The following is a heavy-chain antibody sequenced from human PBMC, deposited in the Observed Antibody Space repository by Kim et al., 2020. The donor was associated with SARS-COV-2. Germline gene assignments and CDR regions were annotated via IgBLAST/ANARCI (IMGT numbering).Heavy chain of an antibody. CDR3: AADRFSTAVTPGGFAFDI. V-gene: IGHV1-58*01. CDR2: IDVGTGNT. CDR1: GFSFTNYA. Sequence: SVKVSCKASGFSFTNYAVQWVRQARGQRLEWIGWIDVGTGNTNYAQDFQHRVTFIIDMSTSTAYLELSSLRFEDTAVYYCAADRFSTAVTPGGFAFDIWGQGAMVTVSS. D-gene: IGHD2-8*02. J-gene: IGHJ3*02.